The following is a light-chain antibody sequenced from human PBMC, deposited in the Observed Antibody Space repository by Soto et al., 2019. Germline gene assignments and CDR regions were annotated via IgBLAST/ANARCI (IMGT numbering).Light chain of an antibody. Sequence: EILLTQSPGTLSLSPGERATLSCRASQSFSSSYLGWYQQKPGQAPRLLIYGASSRATGIPDRFSGSGFGTDFTLTISRLEPEDFAVYYCQQYGSSGTFGQGTKVDIK. CDR1: QSFSSSY. CDR2: GAS. V-gene: IGKV3-20*01. J-gene: IGKJ1*01. CDR3: QQYGSSGT.